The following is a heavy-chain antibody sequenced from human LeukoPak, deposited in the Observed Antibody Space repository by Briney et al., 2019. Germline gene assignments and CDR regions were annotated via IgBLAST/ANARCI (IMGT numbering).Heavy chain of an antibody. D-gene: IGHD3-10*01. V-gene: IGHV4-61*01. Sequence: SETLSLTCTVSGYSISSGYYWGWIRQPPGKGLEWIGYIHYSGSTNYNPSLKSRVTISVDTSKNQFSLKLNSMTAADTAVYYCARVTESYGSGRRHNYYYYYMDVWGKGTTVTISS. J-gene: IGHJ6*03. CDR3: ARVTESYGSGRRHNYYYYYMDV. CDR2: IHYSGST. CDR1: GYSISSGYY.